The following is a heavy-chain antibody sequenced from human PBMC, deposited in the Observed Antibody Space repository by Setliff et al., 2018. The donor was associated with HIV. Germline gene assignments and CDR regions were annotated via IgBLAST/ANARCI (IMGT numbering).Heavy chain of an antibody. CDR2: INHSGST. Sequence: SETLSLTCAVYGGSFNGYSWTWIRQPPGKGLEWNGGINHSGSTNYNPSLKSRVTISIDTSKNQFSLRLSSVTAADTAVYYCARASITMVRVVNWGQGTLVTVSS. D-gene: IGHD3-10*01. CDR1: GGSFNGYS. J-gene: IGHJ4*02. V-gene: IGHV4-34*01. CDR3: ARASITMVRVVN.